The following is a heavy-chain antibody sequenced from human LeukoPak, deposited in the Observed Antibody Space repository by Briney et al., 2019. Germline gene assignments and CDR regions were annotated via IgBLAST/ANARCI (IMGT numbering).Heavy chain of an antibody. CDR2: IYYSGST. D-gene: IGHD2-2*01. J-gene: IGHJ4*02. CDR3: ARGYCSSTSCPFDY. CDR1: GGSISSYY. Sequence: SETLSLTCTVSGGSISSYYWSWIRQPPGKGLEWIGYIYYSGSTNYNPSLKSRVTTSVDTSKNQFSLKLSSVTAADTAVYYCARGYCSSTSCPFDYWGQGTLVTVSS. V-gene: IGHV4-59*01.